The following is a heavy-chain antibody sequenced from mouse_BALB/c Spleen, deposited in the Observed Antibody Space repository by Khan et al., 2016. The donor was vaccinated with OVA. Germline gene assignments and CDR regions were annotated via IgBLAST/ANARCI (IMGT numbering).Heavy chain of an antibody. J-gene: IGHJ4*01. V-gene: IGHV2-9*02. CDR1: GFSLTSYG. D-gene: IGHD2-3*01. CDR2: IWAGGST. Sequence: QVQLKQSGPGLVAPSQSLSITCTVSGFSLTSYGVHWVRQPPGKGLEWLGVIWAGGSTNYYSALMSRLSISRDKSKSQVFIQMNSLQTGDTATYYCARGDGYYEGAMDYWGQGTLVTVSS. CDR3: ARGDGYYEGAMDY.